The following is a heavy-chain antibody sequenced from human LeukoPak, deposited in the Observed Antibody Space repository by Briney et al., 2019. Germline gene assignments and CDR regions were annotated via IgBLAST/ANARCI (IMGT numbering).Heavy chain of an antibody. CDR3: ARDLMGTTRADAFDI. Sequence: WGSLRLSCEASGFTFSSYAIHWVRQAPGKGLEWVAVISYDGGNKYYADSVKGRFTISRDNSKNTLYLQMNSLRSEDTAVYYCARDLMGTTRADAFDIWGQGTMVTVSS. CDR1: GFTFSSYA. V-gene: IGHV3-30-3*01. D-gene: IGHD2-8*01. CDR2: ISYDGGNK. J-gene: IGHJ3*02.